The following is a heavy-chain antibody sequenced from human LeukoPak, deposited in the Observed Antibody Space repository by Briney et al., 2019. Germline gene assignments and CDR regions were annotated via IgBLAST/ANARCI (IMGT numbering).Heavy chain of an antibody. CDR3: GRLHPTDNWFDP. Sequence: GGSLRLSCAASGFTFSSCAMSWVRQAPGKGLEWVSAISGSGGSTYYADSVKARFAISRDNSKNTPYLQMNSLRAEDTAVYYCGRLHPTDNWFDPWGQGTLVTVSS. CDR2: ISGSGGST. V-gene: IGHV3-23*01. D-gene: IGHD4-11*01. J-gene: IGHJ5*02. CDR1: GFTFSSCA.